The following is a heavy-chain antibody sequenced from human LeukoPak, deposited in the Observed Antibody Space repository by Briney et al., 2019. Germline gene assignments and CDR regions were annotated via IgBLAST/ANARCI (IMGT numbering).Heavy chain of an antibody. V-gene: IGHV4-59*08. D-gene: IGHD2-21*01. Sequence: SETLPLTCTVSGGSMNDYYWSWFRQPPGKGLEWIGYIYYSGGTNSNPSLKSRVTMSVDTSKNQFSLKVRSVTAADTSVYYCARRSIARGKVDVIVFDYWGQGALVTVSS. J-gene: IGHJ4*02. CDR3: ARRSIARGKVDVIVFDY. CDR1: GGSMNDYY. CDR2: IYYSGGT.